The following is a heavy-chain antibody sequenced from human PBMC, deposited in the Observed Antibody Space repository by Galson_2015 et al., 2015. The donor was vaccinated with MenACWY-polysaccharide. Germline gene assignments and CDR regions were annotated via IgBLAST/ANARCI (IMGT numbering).Heavy chain of an antibody. D-gene: IGHD1-26*01. CDR2: MSSNGGA. CDR1: GASVSSTTDY. Sequence: SETLSLTCTVSGASVSSTTDYWSWLRQPPGKGLEWIGFMSSNGGANRNPSLKSRVTISIDTSKNQFSLRLNSVTAADTAMYYCAREPTYSGSFGCFDSWGQGTLVTVSP. CDR3: AREPTYSGSFGCFDS. J-gene: IGHJ5*01. V-gene: IGHV4-61*01.